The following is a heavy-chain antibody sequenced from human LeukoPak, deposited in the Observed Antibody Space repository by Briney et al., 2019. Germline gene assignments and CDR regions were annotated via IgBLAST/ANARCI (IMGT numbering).Heavy chain of an antibody. J-gene: IGHJ4*02. Sequence: GGSLRLSCAASGFTFSSYGMHWVRQVPGKGLEWVAVIWYDGSNKYYADSVKGRFTISRDNSKNTLYLQMNSLRAEDTAVYYCARDEQWLVHGYLDYWGQGTLVTVSS. V-gene: IGHV3-33*01. CDR3: ARDEQWLVHGYLDY. D-gene: IGHD6-19*01. CDR2: IWYDGSNK. CDR1: GFTFSSYG.